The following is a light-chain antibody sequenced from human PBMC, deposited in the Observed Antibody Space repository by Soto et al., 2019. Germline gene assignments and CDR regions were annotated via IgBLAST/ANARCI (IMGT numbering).Light chain of an antibody. V-gene: IGKV1-39*01. CDR2: AAS. Sequence: DIHMTQSPSSLSASVGYRFTITCRASQSISSYLNWYQQKPVKAPKLLXYAASSLQSGVPSSFSGSGSGTDFILTISSLQPDDFANHYCQQSYSTPPITFGQGTRLEIK. CDR1: QSISSY. CDR3: QQSYSTPPIT. J-gene: IGKJ5*01.